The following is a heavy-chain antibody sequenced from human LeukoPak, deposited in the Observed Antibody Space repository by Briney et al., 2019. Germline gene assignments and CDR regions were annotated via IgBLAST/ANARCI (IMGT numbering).Heavy chain of an antibody. CDR1: GFTFSSYA. CDR3: AKVSSEWELLNYFDY. CDR2: ISGSGGST. Sequence: GGSLRLYCAASGFTFSSYAMSWVRQAPGKGLEWVSAISGSGGSTYYADSVKGRFTISRDNSKNTLYLQMNSLRAEDTAVYYCAKVSSEWELLNYFDYWGQGTLVTVSS. J-gene: IGHJ4*02. V-gene: IGHV3-23*01. D-gene: IGHD1-26*01.